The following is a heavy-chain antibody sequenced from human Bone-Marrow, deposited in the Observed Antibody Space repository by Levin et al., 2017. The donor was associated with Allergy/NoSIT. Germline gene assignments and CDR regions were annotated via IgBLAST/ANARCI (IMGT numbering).Heavy chain of an antibody. J-gene: IGHJ3*02. CDR1: GFTFSSYS. CDR3: ARLLWFRELYIRADAFDI. D-gene: IGHD3-10*01. V-gene: IGHV3-21*01. CDR2: ISSSSSYI. Sequence: AGGSLRLSCAASGFTFSSYSMNWVRQAPGKGLEWVSSISSSSSYIYYADSVKGRFTISRDNAKNSLYLQMNSLRAEDTAVYYCARLLWFRELYIRADAFDIWGQGTMVTVSS.